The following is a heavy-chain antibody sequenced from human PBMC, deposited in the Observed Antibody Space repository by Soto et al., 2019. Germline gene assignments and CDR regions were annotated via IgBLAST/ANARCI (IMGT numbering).Heavy chain of an antibody. J-gene: IGHJ6*02. D-gene: IGHD3-9*01. CDR3: ARGHYDILTPHIYGMDV. Sequence: QVQLVQSGAEVKKPGASVKVSCKASGYTFTSYGISWVRQAPGQGLEWMRWISAYNGNTNYAQKLQGRVTMTTDTSTSTAYMELRSLRSDDTAVYYCARGHYDILTPHIYGMDVWGQGTTVTVSS. V-gene: IGHV1-18*01. CDR1: GYTFTSYG. CDR2: ISAYNGNT.